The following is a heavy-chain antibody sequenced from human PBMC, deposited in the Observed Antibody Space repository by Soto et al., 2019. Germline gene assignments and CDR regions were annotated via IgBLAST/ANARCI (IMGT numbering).Heavy chain of an antibody. CDR2: ISYDGSNK. CDR3: ARVPPYSAYYFDY. J-gene: IGHJ4*02. CDR1: GFTFISYA. Sequence: GWSLRLACASSGFTFISYAMHWVRQAPGKGLEWVAVISYDGSNKYYADSVKGRFTISRDNSKDTLYLQMNSLRAEDTAVYYCARVPPYSAYYFDYWGQGTLVTVSS. D-gene: IGHD4-4*01. V-gene: IGHV3-30-3*01.